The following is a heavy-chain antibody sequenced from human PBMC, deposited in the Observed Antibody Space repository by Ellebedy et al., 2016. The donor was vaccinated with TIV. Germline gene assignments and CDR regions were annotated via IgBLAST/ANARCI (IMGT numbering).Heavy chain of an antibody. CDR1: DHTFSNYG. CDR2: ISTYNGDT. Sequence: AASVKVSCKASDHTFSNYGISWARQAPGQGLEWVGWISTYNGDTKYAQNLQGRVTMTTDTATNTAYMELRSLRSDDTAVYYCATASPIVVAAANLDYWGQGTLVTVSS. V-gene: IGHV1-18*01. D-gene: IGHD2-15*01. J-gene: IGHJ4*02. CDR3: ATASPIVVAAANLDY.